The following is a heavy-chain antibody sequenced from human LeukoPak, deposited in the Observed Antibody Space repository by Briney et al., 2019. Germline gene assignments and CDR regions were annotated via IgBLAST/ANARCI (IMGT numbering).Heavy chain of an antibody. D-gene: IGHD2-2*01. CDR3: ARHHQPSNWFDP. Sequence: SVKVSCKASGGTFSSYAISWVRQAPGQGLEWMGRIIPIFGTANYAQKFQGRVTMTTDTSTSTAYMELRSLRSDDTAVYYCARHHQPSNWFDPWGQGTLVTVSS. CDR1: GGTFSSYA. CDR2: IIPIFGTA. V-gene: IGHV1-69*05. J-gene: IGHJ5*02.